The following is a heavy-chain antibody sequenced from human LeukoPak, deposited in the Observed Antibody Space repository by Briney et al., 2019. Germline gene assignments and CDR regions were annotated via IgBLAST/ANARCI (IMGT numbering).Heavy chain of an antibody. Sequence: NHGGSLQISCQGSGYIFTSYWIGWVRQLPGKGLEWMGIIYPGDSDTIYSPSFQCQVTISADKSISTAYLQWSSLKASDTAMYYCARLLVPAAIGSDYWGQGTLVTVSS. V-gene: IGHV5-51*01. CDR2: IYPGDSDT. CDR3: ARLLVPAAIGSDY. J-gene: IGHJ4*02. CDR1: GYIFTSYW. D-gene: IGHD2-2*01.